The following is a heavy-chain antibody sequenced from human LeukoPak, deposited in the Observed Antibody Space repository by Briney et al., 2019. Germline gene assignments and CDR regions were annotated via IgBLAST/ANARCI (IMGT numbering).Heavy chain of an antibody. CDR2: IYHSGST. D-gene: IGHD3-3*01. Sequence: SSETLSLTCGVFGGSISSNDWWSWVRQPPGKGLEWIGEIYHSGSTNYNPSLKSRVTISVDKSKNQFSLNLRSVTAADTAVYYCARGVVGAAPGHNWFDPWGQGILVTVSS. V-gene: IGHV4-4*02. J-gene: IGHJ5*02. CDR1: GGSISSNDW. CDR3: ARGVVGAAPGHNWFDP.